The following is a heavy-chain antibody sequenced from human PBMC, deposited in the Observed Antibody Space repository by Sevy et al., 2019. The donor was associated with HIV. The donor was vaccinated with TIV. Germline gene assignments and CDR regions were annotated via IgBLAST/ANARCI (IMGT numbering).Heavy chain of an antibody. CDR2: INKDGSQK. CDR3: ARELWPGDY. Sequence: GGSLRLSCAASGFTFNNYFMGWVRKAPGKGLEWIANINKDGSQKNYVDSVKGRFTITRDNARKLVSLQMNSLRVEDTAVYYCARELWPGDYWGQGTLVTVSS. J-gene: IGHJ4*02. V-gene: IGHV3-7*01. CDR1: GFTFNNYF. D-gene: IGHD2-21*01.